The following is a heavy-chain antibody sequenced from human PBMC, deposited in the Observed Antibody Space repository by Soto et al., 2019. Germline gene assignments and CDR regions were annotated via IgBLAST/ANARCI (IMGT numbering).Heavy chain of an antibody. V-gene: IGHV4-39*01. D-gene: IGHD3-10*01. Sequence: QLQLQESGPGLVKPSETLSLTCTVSGGSISSSSYYWGWIRQPPGKGLEWIGSIYYSGSTYYNPPLKSRVTISVDTSKNQFSLKLSSVTAADTAVYYCARQVNPWAQGAFDIWGQGTMVTVSS. CDR3: ARQVNPWAQGAFDI. J-gene: IGHJ3*02. CDR1: GGSISSSSYY. CDR2: IYYSGST.